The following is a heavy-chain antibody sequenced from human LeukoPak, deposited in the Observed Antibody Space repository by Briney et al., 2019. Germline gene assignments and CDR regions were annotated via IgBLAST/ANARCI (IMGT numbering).Heavy chain of an antibody. V-gene: IGHV1-8*01. D-gene: IGHD3-10*01. Sequence: GASVKVSCKASGYTFTSYDINWVRQATGQGLEWMGWMNPNSGNTGYAQKFQGRVTMTRNTSISTAYMELSSLRSEDTAVYYCARGRTHRRLWLGESTGGPFDYWGQGTLVTVSS. CDR2: MNPNSGNT. CDR1: GYTFTSYD. J-gene: IGHJ4*02. CDR3: ARGRTHRRLWLGESTGGPFDY.